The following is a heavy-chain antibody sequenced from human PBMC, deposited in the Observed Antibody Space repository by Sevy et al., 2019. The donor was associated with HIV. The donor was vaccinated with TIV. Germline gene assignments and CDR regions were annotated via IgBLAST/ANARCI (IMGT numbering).Heavy chain of an antibody. J-gene: IGHJ4*02. CDR3: AGQVGDTVMAIFDY. Sequence: GGSLRLSCAAPGFAFRASAIHWVGQASGKGLGWIGRIRSKGNSFATDYVPSVKGRFTISRDDSKKTAYLQMSSLKIDDTAVYYCAGQVGDTVMAIFDYWGQGTLVTVSS. D-gene: IGHD1-26*01. CDR2: IRSKGNSFAT. CDR1: GFAFRASA. V-gene: IGHV3-73*01.